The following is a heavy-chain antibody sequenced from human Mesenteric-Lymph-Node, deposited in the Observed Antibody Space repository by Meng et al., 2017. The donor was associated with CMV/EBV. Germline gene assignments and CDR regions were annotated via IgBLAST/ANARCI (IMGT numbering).Heavy chain of an antibody. CDR2: ISYDGSEI. CDR3: VRVFQSYFFDY. V-gene: IGHV3-30*03. Sequence: GGSLRLSCTASGFTFSSYGLHWVRQAPGKGLEWVAFISYDGSEISYADSVKGRFTISRDKSRNMLFLQMNSLGREDTAVYFCVRVFQSYFFDYWGQGTLVTVSS. D-gene: IGHD2-8*01. J-gene: IGHJ4*02. CDR1: GFTFSSYG.